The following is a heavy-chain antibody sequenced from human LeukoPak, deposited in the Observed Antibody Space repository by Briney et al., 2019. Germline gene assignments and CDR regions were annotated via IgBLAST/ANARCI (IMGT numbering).Heavy chain of an antibody. CDR2: ISSSGSNI. CDR3: ARDGECSGYKPEAFDI. J-gene: IGHJ3*02. D-gene: IGHD5-12*01. CDR1: GFTLSSYE. V-gene: IGHV3-48*03. Sequence: PGGSLRLFCAASGFTLSSYEMNWVRQAPGKGLEGVSYISSSGSNIYYADSVKGRFTISRDNAKNSLYLQMNSLRAEDTAVYYCARDGECSGYKPEAFDIWGQGTMVTVSS.